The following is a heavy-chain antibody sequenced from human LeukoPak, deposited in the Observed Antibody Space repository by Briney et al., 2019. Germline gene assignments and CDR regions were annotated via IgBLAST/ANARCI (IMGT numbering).Heavy chain of an antibody. Sequence: GGSLRLSCAASGFTFSDYYMSWIRQAPGKGLEWVSYISSSGSTIYYADSVKGRFTISRDNAKNSLYLQMNSLRAEDTAVYYCAREGRYSGSYQAPRAFDIWGQGTMVTVSS. CDR1: GFTFSDYY. D-gene: IGHD1-26*01. J-gene: IGHJ3*02. CDR3: AREGRYSGSYQAPRAFDI. V-gene: IGHV3-11*01. CDR2: ISSSGSTI.